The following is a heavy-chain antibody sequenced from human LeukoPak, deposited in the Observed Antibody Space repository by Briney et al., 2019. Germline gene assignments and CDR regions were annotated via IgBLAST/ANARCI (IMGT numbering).Heavy chain of an antibody. J-gene: IGHJ6*03. CDR1: GFTFSSYA. CDR2: ISYDGSNK. Sequence: GGSLRLSCAASGFTFSSYAMHWVRQAPGKGLEWVAVISYDGSNKYYADSVKGRFTISRDNSKNTLYLQMNSLRAEDTAVYYCARDGGLLWFGESKYYMDVWGKGTTVTVSS. CDR3: ARDGGLLWFGESKYYMDV. D-gene: IGHD3-10*01. V-gene: IGHV3-30*04.